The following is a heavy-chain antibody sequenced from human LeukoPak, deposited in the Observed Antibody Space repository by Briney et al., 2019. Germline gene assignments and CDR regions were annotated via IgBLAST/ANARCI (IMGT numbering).Heavy chain of an antibody. Sequence: SETLSLTCTVSGGSISSYYWSWIRQPPGKGLEWIGYIYYSGSTNYNPSLKSRVTISVDTSKNQFSLKLSSVTAADTAVYYCASSSVWPSRDWFDPWGQGTLLTVSS. D-gene: IGHD2-8*01. CDR3: ASSSVWPSRDWFDP. CDR2: IYYSGST. V-gene: IGHV4-59*01. J-gene: IGHJ5*02. CDR1: GGSISSYY.